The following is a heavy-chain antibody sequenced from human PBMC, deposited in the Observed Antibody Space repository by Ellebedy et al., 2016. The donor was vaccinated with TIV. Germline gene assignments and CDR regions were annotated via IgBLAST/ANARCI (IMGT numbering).Heavy chain of an antibody. V-gene: IGHV5-51*01. D-gene: IGHD3-10*01. Sequence: KVSXXGSGYSFTSYWIGWVRQLPGKGLEWMGIIYPGDSDTRYSPSFQGQVTISADKSISTAYLQWSSLKASDTAMYYCARRGRFGELFTNPYYFDYWGQGTLVTVSS. J-gene: IGHJ4*02. CDR2: IYPGDSDT. CDR3: ARRGRFGELFTNPYYFDY. CDR1: GYSFTSYW.